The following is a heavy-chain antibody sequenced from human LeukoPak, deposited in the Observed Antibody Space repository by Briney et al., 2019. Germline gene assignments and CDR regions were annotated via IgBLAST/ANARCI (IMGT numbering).Heavy chain of an antibody. Sequence: LEWIWYIYYSCSTNYNPSLKGRVTISADTSKNQFSLKLSSVTAADTAMYYCARDTTESQDWGQGTLVTVSS. V-gene: IGHV4-59*01. J-gene: IGHJ4*02. CDR2: IYYSCST. CDR3: ARDTTESQD. D-gene: IGHD1-1*01.